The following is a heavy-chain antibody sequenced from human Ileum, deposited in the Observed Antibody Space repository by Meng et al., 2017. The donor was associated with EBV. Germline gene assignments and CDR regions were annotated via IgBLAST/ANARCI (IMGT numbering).Heavy chain of an antibody. CDR3: ARASRVLGGFDY. CDR1: GYTFTNYY. V-gene: IGHV1-46*01. Sequence: QVQLVQSGAEVKKPGASVRVPCKASGYTFTNYYMHWVRQAPGQGLEWMGIINTSVGYTSHAQKFQGRVTMTRDTSTSTVHMEVSSLRSADTAVYYCARASRVLGGFDYWGQGTVVTVSA. D-gene: IGHD3-16*01. CDR2: INTSVGYT. J-gene: IGHJ4*02.